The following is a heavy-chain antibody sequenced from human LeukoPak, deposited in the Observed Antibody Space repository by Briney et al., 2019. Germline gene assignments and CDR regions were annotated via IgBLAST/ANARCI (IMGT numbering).Heavy chain of an antibody. CDR1: GFTFSSYG. V-gene: IGHV3-30*02. Sequence: GGSLRLSCAASGFTFSSYGMHWVRQAPGKGLEWVAFIRYGGSNKYYADSVKGRFTISRDNSKNTLYLQMNSLGAEDTAVYYCAKDTGDGYNYDYWGQGTLVTVSS. D-gene: IGHD5-24*01. J-gene: IGHJ4*02. CDR2: IRYGGSNK. CDR3: AKDTGDGYNYDY.